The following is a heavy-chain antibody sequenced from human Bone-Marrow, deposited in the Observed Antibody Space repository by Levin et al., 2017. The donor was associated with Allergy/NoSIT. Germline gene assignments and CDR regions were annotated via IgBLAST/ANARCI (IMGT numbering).Heavy chain of an antibody. Sequence: ASVKVSCKASGYTFTNYGINWVRQAPGQGLEWMGWISAYKGNTNYAQKFQGRVTISTDTSTSTAYMELRSLRSDDTAVYYCARESGSSWSYFFDFWGQGALVTVSS. CDR2: ISAYKGNT. J-gene: IGHJ4*02. CDR1: GYTFTNYG. V-gene: IGHV1-18*01. CDR3: ARESGSSWSYFFDF. D-gene: IGHD6-13*01.